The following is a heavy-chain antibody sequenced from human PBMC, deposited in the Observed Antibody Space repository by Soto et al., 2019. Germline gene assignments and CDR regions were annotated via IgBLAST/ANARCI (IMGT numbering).Heavy chain of an antibody. CDR1: GGSISSTRYY. D-gene: IGHD6-13*01. CDR2: IYYSEST. CDR3: ARHSNNFDC. J-gene: IGHJ4*02. V-gene: IGHV4-39*01. Sequence: SETLSLTCIVSGGSISSTRYYWGWIRQPPGKGLEWIGSIYYSESTYYSSSLKSRITTSVDTSKNQFSLKLSSVTAADTAVYYCARHSNNFDCWGQGTLVTVSS.